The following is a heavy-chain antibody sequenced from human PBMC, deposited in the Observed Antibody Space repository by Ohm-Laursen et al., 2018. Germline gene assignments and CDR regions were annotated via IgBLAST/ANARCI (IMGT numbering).Heavy chain of an antibody. CDR3: ARGRGVVAATVYNWFDP. V-gene: IGHV1-8*01. CDR2: MNPNSGNT. D-gene: IGHD2-15*01. CDR1: GYTFTSYD. J-gene: IGHJ5*02. Sequence: ASVKVSCNASGYTFTSYDINWVRQATGQGLEWMGWMNPNSGNTGYAQKFQGRVTMTRNTSISTAYMELSSLRSEDTAVYYCARGRGVVAATVYNWFDPWGQGTLVTVSS.